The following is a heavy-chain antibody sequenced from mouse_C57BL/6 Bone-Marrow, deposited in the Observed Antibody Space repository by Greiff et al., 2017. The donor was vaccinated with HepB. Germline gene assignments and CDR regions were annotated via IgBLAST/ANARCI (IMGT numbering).Heavy chain of an antibody. J-gene: IGHJ3*01. CDR2: INPNNGGT. V-gene: IGHV1-18*01. Sequence: EVQLQQSGPELVKPGASVKIPCKASGYTFTDYNMDWVKQSHGKSLEWIGDINPNNGGTIYNQKFKGKATLTVDKSSSTANMELRSLTSEDTAVYYCARSYSNYLAWFAYWGQGTLVTVSA. CDR1: GYTFTDYN. CDR3: ARSYSNYLAWFAY. D-gene: IGHD2-5*01.